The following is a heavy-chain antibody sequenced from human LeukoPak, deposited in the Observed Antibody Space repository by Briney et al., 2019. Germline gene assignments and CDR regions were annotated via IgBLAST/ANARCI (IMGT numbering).Heavy chain of an antibody. CDR1: GGSFSGYY. V-gene: IGHV4-34*01. D-gene: IGHD2-15*01. CDR3: ARRLSYGSGGSWRSVWFDP. CDR2: INHSGST. Sequence: NPSETLSLTCAVYGGSFSGYYWSWIRQPPGKGLEWIGEINHSGSTNYNPSLKSRVTISVDTSKNQFSLKLSSVTAADTAVYYCARRLSYGSGGSWRSVWFDPWGQGTLVTVSS. J-gene: IGHJ5*02.